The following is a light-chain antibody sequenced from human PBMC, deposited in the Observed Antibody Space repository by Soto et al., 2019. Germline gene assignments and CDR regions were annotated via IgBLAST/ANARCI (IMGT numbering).Light chain of an antibody. J-gene: IGKJ1*01. CDR3: QQTYSIPWT. CDR1: QNIVNY. V-gene: IGKV1-39*01. CDR2: RAS. Sequence: DIQMTQSPSSLSGSVGDRVTISCRASQNIVNYLHWYQRKPGTAPRLLISRASTVRSGVPPRFSGSGSGRDFTLTISSLRTEDIGTYFCQQTYSIPWTFGPGTRV.